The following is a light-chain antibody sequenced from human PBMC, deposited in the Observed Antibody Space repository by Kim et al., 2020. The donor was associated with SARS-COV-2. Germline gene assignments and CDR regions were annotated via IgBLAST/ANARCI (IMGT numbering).Light chain of an antibody. J-gene: IGKJ5*01. CDR3: QQSDSFPRT. Sequence: DIQMTQSPSFVSASVGDRVTITCPASQGINNWLAWYQQKPGKAPKLLIFAATNLQSGVPSRFSGSGSGADFTLTISSLQPEDSATYYCQQSDSFPRTFGQGTRLEIK. CDR1: QGINNW. V-gene: IGKV1D-12*01. CDR2: AAT.